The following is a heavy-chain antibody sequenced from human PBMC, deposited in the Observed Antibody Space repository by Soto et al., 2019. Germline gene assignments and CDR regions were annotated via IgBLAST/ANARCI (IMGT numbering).Heavy chain of an antibody. Sequence: QVQLVQSGAEVKKPRASVKVSWKASGYTFTSYAMHWVRQAPGQGLEWMGWINAGNGNTKYSQKFQGRVTITRDTSASTAYMELSSLRSEDTAVYYCARDLGGWPDYWGQGTLVTVSS. J-gene: IGHJ4*02. CDR3: ARDLGGWPDY. CDR2: INAGNGNT. D-gene: IGHD6-19*01. CDR1: GYTFTSYA. V-gene: IGHV1-3*01.